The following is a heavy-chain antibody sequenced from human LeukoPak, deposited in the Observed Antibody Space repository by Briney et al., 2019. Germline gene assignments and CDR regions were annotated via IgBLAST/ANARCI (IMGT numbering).Heavy chain of an antibody. D-gene: IGHD1-14*01. CDR1: GLTFSSYG. V-gene: IGHV3-33*08. Sequence: PGGSLTLPCTDSGLTFSSYGMHWFRQAPGKGLEWVAVIAYDGSRAFYADSVKGRFTISRDNSKNTMSVQMDDLRAEDTAVYYCTRYNNDHFDYWGQGTLVTVSS. CDR2: IAYDGSRA. J-gene: IGHJ4*02. CDR3: TRYNNDHFDY.